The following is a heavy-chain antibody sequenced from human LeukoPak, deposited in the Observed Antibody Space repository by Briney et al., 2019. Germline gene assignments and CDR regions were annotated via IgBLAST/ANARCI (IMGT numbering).Heavy chain of an antibody. CDR1: GITFSSYY. J-gene: IGHJ4*02. V-gene: IGHV3-21*01. CDR3: ASDDPGRGSYLRH. CDR2: ISSGSGYI. D-gene: IGHD1-26*01. Sequence: GGSLRLSCAASGITFSSYYMNWLRQAPGKGLEWVSSISSGSGYIYYADSVKGRFTISRDNAKNSLNLQMNSLRAEDTAVYYCASDDPGRGSYLRHWGQGALVTVSS.